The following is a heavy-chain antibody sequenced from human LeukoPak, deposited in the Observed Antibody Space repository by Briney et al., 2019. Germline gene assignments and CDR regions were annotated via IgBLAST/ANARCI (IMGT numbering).Heavy chain of an antibody. CDR1: GGSVRGYH. CDR2: INHSEST. V-gene: IGHV4-34*01. Sequence: SETLSLTCAVYGGSVRGYHWSWIRQPPGKGLEWIGEINHSESTNYNPSLKSRVTISVDTSKNQFSLKLSSVTAADTAVYYCARVRVGTTTRGIYYYGMDVWGQGTTVTVSS. CDR3: ARVRVGTTTRGIYYYGMDV. J-gene: IGHJ6*02. D-gene: IGHD1-26*01.